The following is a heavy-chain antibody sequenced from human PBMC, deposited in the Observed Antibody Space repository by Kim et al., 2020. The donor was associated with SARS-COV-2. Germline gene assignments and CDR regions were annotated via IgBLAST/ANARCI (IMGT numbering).Heavy chain of an antibody. CDR2: ISGSGGST. CDR3: AKDTPLVRYSDRLSTTPNWYFDL. Sequence: GGSLRLSCAASGFTFSSYAMSWVRQAPGKGLEWVSAISGSGGSTYYADSVKGRFTISRDNSKNTLYLQMNSLRAEDTAVYYCAKDTPLVRYSDRLSTTPNWYFDLWGRGTLVTVSS. V-gene: IGHV3-23*01. D-gene: IGHD3-9*01. J-gene: IGHJ2*01. CDR1: GFTFSSYA.